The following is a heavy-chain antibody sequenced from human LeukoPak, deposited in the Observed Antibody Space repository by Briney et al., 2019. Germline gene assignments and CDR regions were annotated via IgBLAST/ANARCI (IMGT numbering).Heavy chain of an antibody. CDR1: GFTFSSYW. J-gene: IGHJ4*02. V-gene: IGHV3-7*01. D-gene: IGHD5-18*01. Sequence: GGSLRLSCAASGFTFSSYWMSWFRQAPGKGLEWVANIKQDGSEKYYVDPVKGRFTISRDNAKKSLYLQMNSLRAEDTAVYYCARHLSGVTGYTYGRGIHYWGQGTLVTVSS. CDR2: IKQDGSEK. CDR3: ARHLSGVTGYTYGRGIHY.